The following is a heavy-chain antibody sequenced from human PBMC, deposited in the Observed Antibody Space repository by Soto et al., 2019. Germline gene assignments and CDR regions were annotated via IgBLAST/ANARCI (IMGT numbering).Heavy chain of an antibody. D-gene: IGHD3-16*01. CDR1: GYTFTSYG. Sequence: ASVKVSCKASGYTFTSYGINWVRQATGQGLEWMGWMNPGSGDTGYAQKFQGRVTMTRDISIATAYMELSSLRSDDTAIYYCARMATFGSLNWFDPWGQGTLVTVSS. CDR2: MNPGSGDT. CDR3: ARMATFGSLNWFDP. J-gene: IGHJ5*02. V-gene: IGHV1-8*01.